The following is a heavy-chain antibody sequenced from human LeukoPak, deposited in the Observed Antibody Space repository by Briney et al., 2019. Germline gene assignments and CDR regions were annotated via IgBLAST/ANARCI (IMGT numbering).Heavy chain of an antibody. V-gene: IGHV3-9*01. Sequence: GRSLRLSCAASGFTFDDYAMHWVRQAPGKGLEWVSGISWNSGSIGYADSVKGRFTISRDNAKNSLYLQMNSLRAEDTALYYCAKLTNYYGSGGMDVWGQGTTVTVSS. CDR3: AKLTNYYGSGGMDV. CDR1: GFTFDDYA. J-gene: IGHJ6*02. D-gene: IGHD3-10*01. CDR2: ISWNSGSI.